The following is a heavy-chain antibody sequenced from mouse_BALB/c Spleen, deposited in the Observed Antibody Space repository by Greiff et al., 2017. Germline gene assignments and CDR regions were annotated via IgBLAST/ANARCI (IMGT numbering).Heavy chain of an antibody. D-gene: IGHD1-1*02. CDR2: INPNNGGT. CDR1: GYTFTDYN. V-gene: IGHV1-18*01. Sequence: VQLQQSGPELVKPGASVKIPCKASGYTFTDYNMDWVKQSHGKSLEWIGDINPNNGGTIYNQKFKGKATLTVDKSSSTAYMELRSLTSEDTAVYYSARRAVVATRAMEIWGEGTSGTVSS. J-gene: IGHJ4*01. CDR3: ARRAVVATRAMEI.